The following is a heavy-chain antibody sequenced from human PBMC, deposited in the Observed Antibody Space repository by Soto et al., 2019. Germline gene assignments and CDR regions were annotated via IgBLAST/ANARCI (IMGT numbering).Heavy chain of an antibody. CDR1: GGSVSSGSYY. Sequence: QVQLQESGPGLVKPSETLSLTCTVSGGSVSSGSYYWNWIRQPPGKGLEWIGDIYYSGSANYNPSLKRPVPILVDTSKNQLSLRLSSVTAADTAVYYCARDSDRLFRRAWFDPWGQGTLVTVSS. CDR3: ARDSDRLFRRAWFDP. D-gene: IGHD3-9*01. V-gene: IGHV4-61*01. CDR2: IYYSGSA. J-gene: IGHJ5*02.